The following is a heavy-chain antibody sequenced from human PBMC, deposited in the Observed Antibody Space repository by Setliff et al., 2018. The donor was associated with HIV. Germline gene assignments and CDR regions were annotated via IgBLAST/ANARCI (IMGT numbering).Heavy chain of an antibody. Sequence: TSETLSLTCAVYGGSFSGYYWSWIRQPPGKGLEWIGEINHSGSTNYNPSLKSRVTISVDTSKNQFSLKLSSVTAADTAVYYCASTAYDSSGYSYWGQGTLVTVSS. CDR1: GGSFSGYY. V-gene: IGHV4-34*01. CDR2: INHSGST. D-gene: IGHD3-22*01. J-gene: IGHJ4*02. CDR3: ASTAYDSSGYSY.